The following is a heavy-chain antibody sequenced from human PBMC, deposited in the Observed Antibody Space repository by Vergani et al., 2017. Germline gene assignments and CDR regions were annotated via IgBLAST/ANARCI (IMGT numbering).Heavy chain of an antibody. V-gene: IGHV1-46*01. CDR1: GYTFTSYY. D-gene: IGHD3-22*01. J-gene: IGHJ3*02. CDR3: ATPLSYYYDSSGAFDI. Sequence: QVQLVQSGAEVKKPGASVKVSCKASGYTFTSYYMHWVRQAPGQGLEWMGIINPSGGSTSYAQKFQGRVTMTRDTSTSTVYMELSSLRSEDTAVYYCATPLSYYYDSSGAFDIWGQGTMVTVSS. CDR2: INPSGGST.